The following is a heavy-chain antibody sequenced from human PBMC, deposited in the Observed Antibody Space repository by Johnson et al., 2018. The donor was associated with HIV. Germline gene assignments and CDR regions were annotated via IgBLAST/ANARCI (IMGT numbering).Heavy chain of an antibody. Sequence: QVQLVESGGGVVQPGGSLRLSCAASGFTFSSYGMHWVRQAPGKGLEWVAVISYDGSNKYYADSVKGRFTISRDNSKNTLYLQMNSLRAEDTAVYYWAKDQAIAVADDAFDIWGQGTMVTVSS. V-gene: IGHV3-30*18. D-gene: IGHD6-19*01. CDR2: ISYDGSNK. J-gene: IGHJ3*02. CDR3: AKDQAIAVADDAFDI. CDR1: GFTFSSYG.